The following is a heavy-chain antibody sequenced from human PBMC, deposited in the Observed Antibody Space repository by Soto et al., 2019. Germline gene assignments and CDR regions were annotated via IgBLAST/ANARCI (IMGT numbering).Heavy chain of an antibody. CDR1: GGSFSGYY. V-gene: IGHV4-34*01. D-gene: IGHD2-15*01. CDR3: ARGRRIVVVVAATRGPPYMDV. CDR2: INHSGST. Sequence: SETLSLTCAVYGGSFSGYYWSWIRQPPGKGLEWIGEINHSGSTNYNPSLKSRVTISVDTSKNQFSLKLSSVTAADTAVYYCARGRRIVVVVAATRGPPYMDVWGKGTTVTVSS. J-gene: IGHJ6*03.